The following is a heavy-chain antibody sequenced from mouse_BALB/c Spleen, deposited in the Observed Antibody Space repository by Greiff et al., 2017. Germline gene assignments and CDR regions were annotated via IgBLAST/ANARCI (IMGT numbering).Heavy chain of an antibody. CDR1: GFTFSSYG. V-gene: IGHV5-6-3*01. J-gene: IGHJ4*01. D-gene: IGHD2-1*01. Sequence: DVQLVESGGGLVQPGGSLKLSCAASGFTFSSYGMSWVRQTPDKRLELVATINSNGGSTYYPDTMERRFIISRDNTKKTLYLQMSSLRSEDTALYYCARHGNYYAMDYWGQGTSVTVSS. CDR2: INSNGGST. CDR3: ARHGNYYAMDY.